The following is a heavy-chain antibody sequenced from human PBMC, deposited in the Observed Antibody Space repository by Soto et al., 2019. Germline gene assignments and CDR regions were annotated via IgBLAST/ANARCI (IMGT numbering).Heavy chain of an antibody. CDR2: ISSDGSNK. J-gene: IGHJ6*02. D-gene: IGHD3-22*01. V-gene: IGHV3-30*18. CDR1: GFTFSSYG. CDR3: AKLVDSTGSYGMDV. Sequence: GGSLRLSCAASGFTFSSYGMHWVRQAPGKGLEWVAVISSDGSNKYYADSVKGRFTISRDNSKNTLYLQMNSLRAEDTAVYYCAKLVDSTGSYGMDVWGQGTTVTVSS.